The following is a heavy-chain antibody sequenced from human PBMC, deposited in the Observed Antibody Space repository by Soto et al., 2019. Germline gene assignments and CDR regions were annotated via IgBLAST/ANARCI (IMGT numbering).Heavy chain of an antibody. Sequence: GGSLRLSCAASGFNFGSDWMSWVRQAPGKGLQWVATIKQDGSEKNFVDSVKGRFTISRDNAKNSLYLQMNSLRDDDTAVYFCARGPNWGQGTQVTVSS. CDR3: ARGPN. CDR2: IKQDGSEK. CDR1: GFNFGSDW. V-gene: IGHV3-7*01. J-gene: IGHJ1*01.